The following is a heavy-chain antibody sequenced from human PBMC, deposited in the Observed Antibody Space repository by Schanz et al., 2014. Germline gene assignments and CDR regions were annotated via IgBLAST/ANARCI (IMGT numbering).Heavy chain of an antibody. D-gene: IGHD3-9*01. CDR3: AKAADWPVTRFDP. V-gene: IGHV3-23*04. Sequence: EVQLVESGGGLVQPGGSLRLSCATSGLTFTSAWMSWVRQAPGKGLEWVSSISGEHRNTFYADSVKGRFTMSRDNSKNTLYLQMNSLRADDTAVYYCAKAADWPVTRFDPWGQGTLVTVSS. CDR1: GLTFTSAW. CDR2: ISGEHRNT. J-gene: IGHJ5*02.